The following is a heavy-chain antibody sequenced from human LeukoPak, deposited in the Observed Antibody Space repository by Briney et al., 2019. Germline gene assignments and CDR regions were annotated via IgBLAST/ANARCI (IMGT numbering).Heavy chain of an antibody. CDR1: GFTFSSYG. Sequence: PGGSLRLSCAASGFTFSSYGMHWVRQAPGKGLEWVAFIRYDGSNKYYADSVKGRFTISRDNSKNTLYLQMNSLRAEDTAVYYCAKDNPPYCSSTSCQYFDYWGQGTLVTVSS. V-gene: IGHV3-30*02. CDR2: IRYDGSNK. J-gene: IGHJ4*02. CDR3: AKDNPPYCSSTSCQYFDY. D-gene: IGHD2-2*01.